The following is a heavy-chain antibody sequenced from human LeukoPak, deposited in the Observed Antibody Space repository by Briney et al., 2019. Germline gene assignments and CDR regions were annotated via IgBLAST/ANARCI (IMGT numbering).Heavy chain of an antibody. CDR3: ARVYRDDFWSGYSTHFDS. D-gene: IGHD3-3*01. V-gene: IGHV4-34*01. CDR2: INHSGST. J-gene: IGHJ4*02. CDR1: GGSFSGYY. Sequence: SETLSLTCAVYGGSFSGYYWSWIRQPPGKGLEWIGEINHSGSTNYNPSLESRVTMSVDTSKNQLSLKLTSVTAADTAVYSCARVYRDDFWSGYSTHFDSWGQGTLVTVSS.